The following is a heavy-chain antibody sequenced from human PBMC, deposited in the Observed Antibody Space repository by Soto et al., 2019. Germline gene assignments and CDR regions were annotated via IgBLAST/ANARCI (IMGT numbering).Heavy chain of an antibody. Sequence: QAQLVQSGAEVRKPGASVKVSCKASGYTFYSHSISWVRQAPGQGLEWMGRINADYGNTQYAQKFRGRVTMTTHTHXTTVYMELTNLRSDDTAVYYCARCIRGDYYYGMDVWGQGTTVTVSS. J-gene: IGHJ6*02. V-gene: IGHV1-18*01. CDR2: INADYGNT. CDR3: ARCIRGDYYYGMDV. D-gene: IGHD3-10*01. CDR1: GYTFYSHS.